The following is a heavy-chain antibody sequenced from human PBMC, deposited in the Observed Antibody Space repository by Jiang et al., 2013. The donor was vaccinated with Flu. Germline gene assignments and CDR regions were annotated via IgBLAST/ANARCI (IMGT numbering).Heavy chain of an antibody. V-gene: IGHV5-51*01. CDR3: ARHSYDSSGSIRYFDL. D-gene: IGHD3-22*01. CDR2: IYPRDSDT. Sequence: KGLEWMGIIYPRDSDTRYSPSFQGQVTISADKSISTAYLQWSSLKASDTAMYYCARHSYDSSGSIRYFDLWGRGTLVTVSS. J-gene: IGHJ2*01.